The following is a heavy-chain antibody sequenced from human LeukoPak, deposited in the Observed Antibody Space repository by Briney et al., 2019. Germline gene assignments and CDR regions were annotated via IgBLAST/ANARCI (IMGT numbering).Heavy chain of an antibody. J-gene: IGHJ4*02. CDR3: TRNSGWYGIS. CDR2: IEYSETST. D-gene: IGHD6-19*01. V-gene: IGHV3-23*01. CDR1: GLTLSTYE. Sequence: GGSLRLSFPVSGLTLSTYEMIWFRKAPGRGLEWVSSIEYSETSTHYADSVKGRFTISRDNSKNTLYLQLNSLSDEDTAVYFCTRNSGWYGISWGQGTLVTVSS.